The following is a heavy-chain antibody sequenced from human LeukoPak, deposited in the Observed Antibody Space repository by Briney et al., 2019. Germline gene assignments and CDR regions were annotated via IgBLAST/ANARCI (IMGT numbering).Heavy chain of an antibody. CDR3: ASSYSAYYDSSGYYYAGY. Sequence: SVKVSCKASGGTFSGYAISWVRQAPGQGLEWMGRIIPILGIANYAQKFQGRVTITADKSTSTAYMELSSLRSEDTAVYYCASSYSAYYDSSGYYYAGYWGQGTLVTVSS. J-gene: IGHJ4*02. V-gene: IGHV1-69*04. CDR1: GGTFSGYA. D-gene: IGHD3-22*01. CDR2: IIPILGIA.